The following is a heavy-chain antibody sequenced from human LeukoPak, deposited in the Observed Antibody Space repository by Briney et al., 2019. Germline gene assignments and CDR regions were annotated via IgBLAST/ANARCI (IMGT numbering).Heavy chain of an antibody. D-gene: IGHD4-17*01. CDR3: ARELATVTNRYYYYYYGMDV. J-gene: IGHJ6*02. V-gene: IGHV3-66*01. Sequence: GGSLRLSCAASGFTFSSYAMSWVRQAPGKGLEWVSVIYSGGSTYYADSVKGRFTISRDNSKNTLYLQMNSLRAEDTAVYYWARELATVTNRYYYYYYGMDVWGQGTTVTVSS. CDR1: GFTFSSYA. CDR2: IYSGGST.